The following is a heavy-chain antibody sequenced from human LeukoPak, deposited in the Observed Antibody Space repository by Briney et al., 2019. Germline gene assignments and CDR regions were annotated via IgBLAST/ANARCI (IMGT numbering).Heavy chain of an antibody. CDR1: GFIFSNYA. J-gene: IGHJ4*02. D-gene: IGHD3-22*01. V-gene: IGHV3-23*01. Sequence: GGSLRLSCATSGFIFSNYAVNWVRQAPGKGLEWVSIISGSGDTTYYADSVKGRFTISRDNAKNTLHLQMNSLRAEDTAVYYCVRDWGYDSSGYWQKYFDSWGQGTLVTVSS. CDR3: VRDWGYDSSGYWQKYFDS. CDR2: ISGSGDTT.